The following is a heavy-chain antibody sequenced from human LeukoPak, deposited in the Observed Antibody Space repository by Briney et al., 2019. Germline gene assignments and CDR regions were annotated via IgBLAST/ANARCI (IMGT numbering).Heavy chain of an antibody. Sequence: GGSLRLSCAASGFTFSSYSMNWVRQAPGKGLEWVSSITSSSSYIYYADSVKGRFTISRDNAKNSLYLQMNSLRAEDTAVYYCAREGSWDIVVVPAYMDVWGKGTTVTVSS. V-gene: IGHV3-21*01. J-gene: IGHJ6*03. CDR1: GFTFSSYS. CDR2: ITSSSSYI. D-gene: IGHD2-2*01. CDR3: AREGSWDIVVVPAYMDV.